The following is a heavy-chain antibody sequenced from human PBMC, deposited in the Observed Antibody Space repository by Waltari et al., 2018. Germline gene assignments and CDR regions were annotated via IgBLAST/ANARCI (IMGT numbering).Heavy chain of an antibody. CDR2: IWYDGRNK. Sequence: QVHLVESGGGVVQPGRSLRLSCTGSGFTCGHNAIHGVRKAPGKGLEWVAVIWYDGRNKQYADSVKGRFTISRDNSKNVVYMQMDSTRDEDTAVYYCARESFWSGAEWDDFGMDVWGQGTTVIVSS. J-gene: IGHJ6*02. V-gene: IGHV3-33*01. CDR1: GFTCGHNA. CDR3: ARESFWSGAEWDDFGMDV. D-gene: IGHD3-3*01.